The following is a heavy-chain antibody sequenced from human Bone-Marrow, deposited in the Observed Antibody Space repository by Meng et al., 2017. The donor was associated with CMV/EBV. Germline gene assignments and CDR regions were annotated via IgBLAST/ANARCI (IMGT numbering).Heavy chain of an antibody. Sequence: GESLKISCAASGFTVSSNYMSWVRQAPGKGLEWVSVIYSGGSTYYADSVKGRFTISRDNSKNTLYLQMNSLRAEDTAVYYCARYIVVVPAATTIPYYYYGMDVWGQGTTVTVYS. CDR3: ARYIVVVPAATTIPYYYYGMDV. J-gene: IGHJ6*02. CDR2: IYSGGST. V-gene: IGHV3-53*01. CDR1: GFTVSSNY. D-gene: IGHD2-2*01.